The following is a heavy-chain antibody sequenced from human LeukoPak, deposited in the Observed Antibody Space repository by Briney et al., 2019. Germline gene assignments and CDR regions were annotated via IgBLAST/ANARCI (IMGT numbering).Heavy chain of an antibody. CDR1: GFTFSSYA. D-gene: IGHD6-13*01. Sequence: GGSLRLSCAASGFTFSSYAMSWVRQAPGKGLEWVANIKQDGSENYYLDSVKGRFTISRDNAKNSLYLQMNSLRAEDTAVYFCTREAAAGIDYWGQGTLVTVSS. V-gene: IGHV3-7*01. CDR2: IKQDGSEN. J-gene: IGHJ4*02. CDR3: TREAAAGIDY.